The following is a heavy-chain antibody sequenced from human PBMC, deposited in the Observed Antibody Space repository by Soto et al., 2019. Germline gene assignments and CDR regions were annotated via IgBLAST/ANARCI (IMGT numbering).Heavy chain of an antibody. CDR3: ALAPAYDFWSGSHTVDV. D-gene: IGHD3-3*01. CDR2: INSDGSST. CDR1: GFTFSSYW. Sequence: EVQLVESGGGLVQPGGSLRLSCAASGFTFSSYWMHWVRQAPGKGLVWVSRINSDGSSTSYADSVKGRFTISRDNAKNTLYLQMNSLRAEATAVYYCALAPAYDFWSGSHTVDVWGQGTTVTVSS. V-gene: IGHV3-74*01. J-gene: IGHJ6*02.